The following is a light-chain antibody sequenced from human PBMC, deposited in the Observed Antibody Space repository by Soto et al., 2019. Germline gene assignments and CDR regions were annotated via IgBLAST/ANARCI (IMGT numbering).Light chain of an antibody. Sequence: EIVLTQSLVTLSLSLGKKATLSCIATQRISSSYLAWYQQRPGQAPRLLIYGASSRATGIPDRFSGSGSGTEFTLTISRLEPEDFEVYYCQQYGSSSWTFGQGTKVDIK. J-gene: IGKJ1*01. V-gene: IGKV3-20*01. CDR2: GAS. CDR3: QQYGSSSWT. CDR1: QRISSSY.